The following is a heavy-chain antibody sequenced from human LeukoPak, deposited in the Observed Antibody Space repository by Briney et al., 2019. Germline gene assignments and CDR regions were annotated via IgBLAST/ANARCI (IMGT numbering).Heavy chain of an antibody. V-gene: IGHV3-7*01. Sequence: PGGSLRLSCAASGFTFSSYWMSWVRQAPGKGLEWVANIKQDGSEKYYVDSVKGRFTISRDNAKNSLYLQMNSLRAEDTAVYYCARVRGSYSSTSCYTDYMDVWGKGTTVTVSS. CDR3: ARVRGSYSSTSCYTDYMDV. D-gene: IGHD2-2*02. CDR2: IKQDGSEK. J-gene: IGHJ6*03. CDR1: GFTFSSYW.